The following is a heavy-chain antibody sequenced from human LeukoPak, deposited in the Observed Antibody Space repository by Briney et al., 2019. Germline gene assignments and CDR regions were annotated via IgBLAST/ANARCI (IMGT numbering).Heavy chain of an antibody. CDR1: GGSTSSYY. J-gene: IGHJ3*02. Sequence: PSETLSLTCTVSGGSTSSYYWTWIGQPPGEGLEWIGYIYNSRSTNYNPSLNSRVTISADASKNQFSLKLNSVNAADTAVYYCARRNVLTEGEAFDIWGQGTMVTVSS. D-gene: IGHD3-9*01. V-gene: IGHV4-59*08. CDR3: ARRNVLTEGEAFDI. CDR2: IYNSRST.